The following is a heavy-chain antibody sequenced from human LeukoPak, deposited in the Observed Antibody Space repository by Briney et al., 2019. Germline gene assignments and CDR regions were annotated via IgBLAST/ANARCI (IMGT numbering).Heavy chain of an antibody. CDR3: ATLFTGTTKRIFDI. D-gene: IGHD1-1*01. J-gene: IGHJ3*02. Sequence: GASVKVSCKVSGYTLTELSMHWVRQAPGKGLEWMGGFDPEDGETIYAQKFQGRVTMTEDTSTDTAYMELSSLRSEDTAVYYCATLFTGTTKRIFDIWGQGTMVTVSS. CDR1: GYTLTELS. V-gene: IGHV1-24*01. CDR2: FDPEDGET.